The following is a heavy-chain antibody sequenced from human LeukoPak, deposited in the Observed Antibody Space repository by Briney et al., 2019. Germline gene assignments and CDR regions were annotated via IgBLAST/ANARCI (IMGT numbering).Heavy chain of an antibody. CDR3: AAGAMALIDY. V-gene: IGHV3-48*04. J-gene: IGHJ4*02. CDR1: GFTFSSYW. CDR2: ISSSGATI. D-gene: IGHD5-18*01. Sequence: GGSLRLSCAASGFTFSSYWMHWVRQAPGKGLEWVSYISSSGATIHYADSVKGRFTISRDNAKKSLYLQMNSLRAEDTAVYYCAAGAMALIDYWGQGTLVTVSS.